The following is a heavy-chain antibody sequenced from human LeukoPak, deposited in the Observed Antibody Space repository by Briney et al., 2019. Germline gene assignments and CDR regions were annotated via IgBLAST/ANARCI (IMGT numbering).Heavy chain of an antibody. CDR1: GGSISSYY. V-gene: IGHV4-59*01. J-gene: IGHJ3*02. CDR2: IYYSGST. Sequence: PSETLSLTCTVSGGSISSYYWNRIRQPPGKELEWIGYIYYSGSTNYNPSLKSRVTISVDTSKNQFSLKLSSVTAADTAVYYCAGRLWRRDGYNLSAFDIWGQGTMVTVSS. D-gene: IGHD5-24*01. CDR3: AGRLWRRDGYNLSAFDI.